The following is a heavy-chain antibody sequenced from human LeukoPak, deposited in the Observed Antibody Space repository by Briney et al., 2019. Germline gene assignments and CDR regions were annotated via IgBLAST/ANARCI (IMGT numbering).Heavy chain of an antibody. V-gene: IGHV3-74*01. CDR1: GFTFSSYW. D-gene: IGHD7-27*01. Sequence: PGGSLRLSCAASGFTFSSYWMHWVRQAPGKGLVWVSRINSDGSSTSYADSVKGRFTISRENAKNSLYLQMNSLRAGDTAVYYCARGPLGPDNWFDPWGQGTLVTVSS. CDR2: INSDGSST. CDR3: ARGPLGPDNWFDP. J-gene: IGHJ5*02.